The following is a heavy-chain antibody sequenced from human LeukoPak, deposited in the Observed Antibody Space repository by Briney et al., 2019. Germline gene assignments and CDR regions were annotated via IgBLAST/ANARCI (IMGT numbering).Heavy chain of an antibody. CDR3: AREASILTGYSPPYYYYYYMDV. CDR2: IYYSGST. CDR1: GGSISSYY. D-gene: IGHD3-9*01. Sequence: PSETLSLTCTVSGGSISSYYWSWIRQPPGKGLEWIGYIYYSGSTNYNPSLKSRVTMSVDTSKNQFSLKLSSVTAADTAVYYCAREASILTGYSPPYYYYYYMDVWGKGTTVTISS. V-gene: IGHV4-59*12. J-gene: IGHJ6*03.